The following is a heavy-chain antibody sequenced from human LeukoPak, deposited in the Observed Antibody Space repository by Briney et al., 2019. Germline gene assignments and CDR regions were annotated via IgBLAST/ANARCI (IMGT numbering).Heavy chain of an antibody. CDR2: IRQDGSAR. CDR3: AKAVVTATFDY. D-gene: IGHD4-23*01. J-gene: IGHJ4*02. CDR1: GFAFSNYW. V-gene: IGHV3-7*01. Sequence: GGSLRLSCAASGFAFSNYWMNWVRQAPGRGLEWVANIRQDGSARYYVDSVKGRFTTSRDNAKNSLYLQMNSLRAEDTAIYYCAKAVVTATFDYWGQGILVTVSS.